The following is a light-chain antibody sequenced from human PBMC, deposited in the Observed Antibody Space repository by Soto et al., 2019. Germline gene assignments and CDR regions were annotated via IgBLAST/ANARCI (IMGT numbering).Light chain of an antibody. Sequence: IQMTQSPLSLSASVGDRVIITCRASRDVGNDLGWYQQKPGKAPKLLIFTASTLHSGVPSRFIGSGSGTVFTLTISSLHPEDFATHFCLQDYNLPRTFGQGTTVES. CDR1: RDVGND. V-gene: IGKV1-6*01. CDR2: TAS. J-gene: IGKJ1*01. CDR3: LQDYNLPRT.